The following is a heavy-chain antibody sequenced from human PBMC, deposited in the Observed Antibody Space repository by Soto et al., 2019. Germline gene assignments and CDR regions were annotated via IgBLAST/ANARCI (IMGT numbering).Heavy chain of an antibody. J-gene: IGHJ6*02. D-gene: IGHD3-16*01. Sequence: QVQLQESGPGLVKSSETLSLICFVSGEALGSGQSYWNWIRQAPGKGLGWVGQTFVTGATKNIASLNSRVTMSVETSKSKLCMTLTSVTAADSATYFCARGRSDSAGISFGRRMDVWGQGTTVTVSS. V-gene: IGHV4-61*01. CDR2: TFVTGAT. CDR3: ARGRSDSAGISFGRRMDV. CDR1: GEALGSGQSY.